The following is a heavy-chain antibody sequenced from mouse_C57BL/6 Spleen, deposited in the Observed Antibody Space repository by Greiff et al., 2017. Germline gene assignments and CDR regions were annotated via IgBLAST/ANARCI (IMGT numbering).Heavy chain of an antibody. J-gene: IGHJ4*01. Sequence: VQLQQPGAELVMPGASVKLSCKASGYTFTSYWMHWVKQRPGQGLEWIGEIDPSDSYTNYNQKFKGKSTLTVDKSSSTAYMQLSSLTSEDSAVYYCSRWNYYEDYYAMDYWGQGTSVTVSS. CDR3: SRWNYYEDYYAMDY. D-gene: IGHD1-1*01. CDR2: IDPSDSYT. V-gene: IGHV1-69*01. CDR1: GYTFTSYW.